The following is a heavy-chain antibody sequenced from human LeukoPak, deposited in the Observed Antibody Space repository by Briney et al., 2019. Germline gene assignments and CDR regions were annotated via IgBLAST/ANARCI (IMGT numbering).Heavy chain of an antibody. Sequence: ASVKVSCKASGYTFTGYYMHWVRQAPGQGLEWMGWINPNSGGTNYAQKFQGRVTMTRDTSISTAYMELSRLRSDDTAVYYCARELDTAMGYYYYGVDVWGQGTTVTVSS. J-gene: IGHJ6*02. D-gene: IGHD5-18*01. V-gene: IGHV1-2*02. CDR2: INPNSGGT. CDR1: GYTFTGYY. CDR3: ARELDTAMGYYYYGVDV.